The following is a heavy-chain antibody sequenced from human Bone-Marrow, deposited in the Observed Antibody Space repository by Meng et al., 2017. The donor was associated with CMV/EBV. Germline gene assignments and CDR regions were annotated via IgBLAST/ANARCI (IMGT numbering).Heavy chain of an antibody. CDR3: ARGGFGWNSNRWKKCFNP. D-gene: IGHD6-13*01. J-gene: IGHJ5*02. Sequence: SETLSLTCTVSGGSITRNSYFWGWIRQPPGKGLEWIGSINYSGRNYYNPSLKSRVTISVDTSRNQFSLKLSSVTGADTAIYYCARGGFGWNSNRWKKCFNPWDQGTLVTVSS. CDR1: GGSITRNSYF. V-gene: IGHV4-39*07. CDR2: INYSGRN.